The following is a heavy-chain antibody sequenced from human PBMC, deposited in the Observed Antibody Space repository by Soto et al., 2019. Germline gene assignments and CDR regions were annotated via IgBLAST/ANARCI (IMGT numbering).Heavy chain of an antibody. D-gene: IGHD5-18*01. CDR1: GFTFSDYN. Sequence: EVQLVESGGGLVQPGGSLRLSCAAAGFTFSDYNMNWVRQAPGTGLEWISYISSSGSITYADSVKGRFTISRDNARDSLYLQMTSLRAEDTAVYYCVRDSDPSKLSGYGFVMRNWGQGTLVTVSS. V-gene: IGHV3-48*01. CDR2: ISSSGSI. J-gene: IGHJ4*02. CDR3: VRDSDPSKLSGYGFVMRN.